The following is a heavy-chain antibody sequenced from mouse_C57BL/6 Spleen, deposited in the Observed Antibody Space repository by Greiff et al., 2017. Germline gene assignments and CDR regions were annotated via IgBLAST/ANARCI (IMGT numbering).Heavy chain of an antibody. V-gene: IGHV2-6-1*01. J-gene: IGHJ4*01. CDR1: GFSLTRYG. Sequence: VKLVESGPGLVAPSQSLSITCTVSGFSLTRYGVHWVRQPPGKGLEWLVVIWSDGSTTYNSALKSRLSISKDNSKSQVFLKMNSLQTDDTAMYYCARHDSLYYAMDYWGQGTSVTVSS. CDR2: IWSDGST. D-gene: IGHD2-13*01. CDR3: ARHDSLYYAMDY.